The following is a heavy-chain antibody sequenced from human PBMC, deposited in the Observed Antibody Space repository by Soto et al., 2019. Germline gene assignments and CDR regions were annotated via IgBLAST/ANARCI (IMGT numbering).Heavy chain of an antibody. D-gene: IGHD3-10*01. CDR3: ARDVCNYGSGFCGMDV. J-gene: IGHJ6*02. CDR2: IWYDGSGK. CDR1: GFTFSNYA. V-gene: IGHV3-33*01. Sequence: LRLSCATSGFTFSNYAMHWVRQAPGKGLEWVAVIWYDGSGKNYADSVKGRFTISRDNSKNTLYLQMNSLRAEDTAVYYCARDVCNYGSGFCGMDVWGQGTTVTVSS.